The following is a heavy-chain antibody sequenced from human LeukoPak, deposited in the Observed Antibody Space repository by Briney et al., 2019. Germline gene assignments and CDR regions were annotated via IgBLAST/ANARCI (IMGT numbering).Heavy chain of an antibody. CDR2: INPNSGGT. CDR3: ARETASSGWYYFDY. CDR1: GYTFTGYY. D-gene: IGHD6-19*01. Sequence: ASVKVSCKASGYTFTGYYMHWVRQAPGQGLEWMGWINPNSGGTNFAQKFQGRVTMTRDTSISTAYMELSSLTSDDTAVYYCARETASSGWYYFDYWGQGTLVTVSS. V-gene: IGHV1-2*02. J-gene: IGHJ4*02.